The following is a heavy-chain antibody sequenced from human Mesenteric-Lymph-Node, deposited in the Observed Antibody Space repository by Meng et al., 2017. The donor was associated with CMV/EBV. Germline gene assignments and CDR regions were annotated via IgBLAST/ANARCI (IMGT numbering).Heavy chain of an antibody. J-gene: IGHJ4*02. V-gene: IGHV4-4*02. D-gene: IGHD1-26*01. Sequence: SGSSISSSNWWSCVRQPPGKGLEWIGEIYHNGSTNYNPSLKSRVTISVDKSKIQFSLKLSSVTAADTAVYYCARDLYSVGATTGAYYYWGQGTLVTVSS. CDR2: IYHNGST. CDR3: ARDLYSVGATTGAYYY. CDR1: GSSISSSNW.